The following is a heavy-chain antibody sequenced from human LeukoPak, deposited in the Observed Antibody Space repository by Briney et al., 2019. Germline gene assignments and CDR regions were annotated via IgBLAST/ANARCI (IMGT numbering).Heavy chain of an antibody. Sequence: PSETLSLTCTVSGYSISGGYYWGWIRQPPGKGLERIGSIYHSGSTYYNPSLKSRVTISVDTSKNQFSLKLSSVTAADTAVYYCAAASGRYYYYYMDVWGKGTTVTVYS. V-gene: IGHV4-38-2*02. D-gene: IGHD1-26*01. J-gene: IGHJ6*03. CDR2: IYHSGST. CDR3: AAASGRYYYYYMDV. CDR1: GYSISGGYY.